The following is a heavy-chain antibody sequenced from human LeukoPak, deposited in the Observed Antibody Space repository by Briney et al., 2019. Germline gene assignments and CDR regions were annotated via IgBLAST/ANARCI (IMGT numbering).Heavy chain of an antibody. D-gene: IGHD6-19*01. CDR2: INHSGST. Sequence: PSETLSLTCAVYGGSFSGYYWSWIRQPPGKGLEWIGEINHSGSTNYNPSLKSRVTISVDTSKNQFSLKLSSVTAADTAVYYCARGDLQWLVSHYFDYWGQGSLVSVSS. J-gene: IGHJ4*02. V-gene: IGHV4-34*01. CDR3: ARGDLQWLVSHYFDY. CDR1: GGSFSGYY.